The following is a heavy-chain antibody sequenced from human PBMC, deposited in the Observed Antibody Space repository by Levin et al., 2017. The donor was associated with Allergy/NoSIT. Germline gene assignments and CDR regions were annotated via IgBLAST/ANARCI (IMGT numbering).Heavy chain of an antibody. CDR1: GGSFSGYQ. D-gene: IGHD2-15*01. V-gene: IGHV4-34*01. Sequence: ETLSLTCAVYGGSFSGYQWSWIRQPPGKGLEWIGEINHSGSTNYNPSLKSRVTISVDTSKNQFSLKLRFVTAADTAVYYCARATPMDCSGGSCYSTFRAFDIWGQGTMVTVSS. CDR2: INHSGST. J-gene: IGHJ3*02. CDR3: ARATPMDCSGGSCYSTFRAFDI.